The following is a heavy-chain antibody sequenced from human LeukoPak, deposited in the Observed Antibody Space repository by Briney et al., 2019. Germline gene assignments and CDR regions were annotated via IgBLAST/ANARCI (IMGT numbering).Heavy chain of an antibody. J-gene: IGHJ6*03. Sequence: GGSLRLSCAASGFTFSSYAMSWVRQAPGKGLEWVSLISGSGGSTYYADSVKGRFTISRDNSKNTLYLQMNSLRAEDTAVYYCAKRTGYYYYMGVWGKGTTVTVSS. D-gene: IGHD3/OR15-3a*01. CDR1: GFTFSSYA. CDR3: AKRTGYYYYMGV. CDR2: ISGSGGST. V-gene: IGHV3-23*01.